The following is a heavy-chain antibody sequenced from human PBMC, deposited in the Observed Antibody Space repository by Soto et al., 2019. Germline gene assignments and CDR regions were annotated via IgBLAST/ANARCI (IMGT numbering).Heavy chain of an antibody. D-gene: IGHD1-1*01. CDR3: ARDNWNSY. J-gene: IGHJ4*02. V-gene: IGHV3-74*01. CDR2: IDNDGSAT. CDR1: GFTFNIYW. Sequence: GGSLRLSCVASGFTFNIYWMHWVRQAPGKGLEWVSRIDNDGSATTYADSVKGRFTISRDNAKNTLFLQMNTLRVDDTAVYYCARDNWNSYWGQGTXVTVSS.